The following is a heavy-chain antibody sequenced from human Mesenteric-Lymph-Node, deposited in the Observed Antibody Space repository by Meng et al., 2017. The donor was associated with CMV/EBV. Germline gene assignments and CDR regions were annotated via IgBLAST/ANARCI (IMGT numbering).Heavy chain of an antibody. CDR1: TFSSYA. D-gene: IGHD3-10*01. V-gene: IGHV1-69*01. CDR2: IIPIFGTA. Sequence: TFSSYAISWVRQAPGQGLEWMGGIIPIFGTANYAQKFQGRVTITADESTSTAYMELSSLRSEDTAVYYCARQDQPQTYYYGSGSYYIWGQGTLVTVSS. CDR3: ARQDQPQTYYYGSGSYYI. J-gene: IGHJ4*02.